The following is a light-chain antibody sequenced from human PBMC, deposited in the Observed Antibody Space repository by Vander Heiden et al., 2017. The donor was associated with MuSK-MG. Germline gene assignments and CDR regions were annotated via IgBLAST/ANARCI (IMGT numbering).Light chain of an antibody. CDR3: YSRDSSGNRLV. CDR2: GKN. CDR1: RLRSYY. Sequence: SSEQTQAPAASVVLRQHVRITRQADRLRSYYASQCQQKPVKAAVLVIYGKNNRPSGIPDRFSGSSSGNTASLTITGAQAEDEADYYCYSRDSSGNRLVFGGGTKLTVI. V-gene: IGLV3-19*01. J-gene: IGLJ2*01.